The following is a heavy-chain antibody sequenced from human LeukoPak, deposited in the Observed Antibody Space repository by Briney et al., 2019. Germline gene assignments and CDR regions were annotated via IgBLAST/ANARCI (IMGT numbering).Heavy chain of an antibody. CDR1: GFSFTSFA. CDR3: ARHSHGGSVRYYEVQLDY. D-gene: IGHD2-15*01. J-gene: IGHJ4*02. Sequence: PGGSLRLSCAASGFSFTSFAMSWVRQPPGKGLEWVSTISRSGVATYYPTSVKGRFTISRDNSKNTSYLQMNSLRAEDTAIYCCARHSHGGSVRYYEVQLDYWGQGTLVTVSS. V-gene: IGHV3-23*01. CDR2: ISRSGVAT.